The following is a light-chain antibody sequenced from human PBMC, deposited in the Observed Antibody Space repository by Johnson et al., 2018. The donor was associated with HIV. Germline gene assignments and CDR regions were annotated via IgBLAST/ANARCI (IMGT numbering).Light chain of an antibody. CDR1: SSNIGNNY. Sequence: QSVLTQPPSVSAAPGQKVTISCSGSSSNIGNNYVSWYQQLPGTAPKLLIYDNNKRPSGIPDRFSGSKSGTSATLGITGLQTGDEADYYCGTWDSSLSACGVFGSGPKCTV. CDR3: GTWDSSLSACGV. V-gene: IGLV1-51*01. CDR2: DNN. J-gene: IGLJ1*01.